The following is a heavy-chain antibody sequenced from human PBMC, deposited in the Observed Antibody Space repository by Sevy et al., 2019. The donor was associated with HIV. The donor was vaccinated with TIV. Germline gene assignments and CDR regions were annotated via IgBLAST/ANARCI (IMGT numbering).Heavy chain of an antibody. CDR3: AKEWTLLSDWYGEFDY. D-gene: IGHD6-19*01. CDR2: ISNSGANT. CDR1: GFTITNYG. V-gene: IGHV3-23*01. J-gene: IGHJ4*02. Sequence: GGSLRLSCAASGFTITNYGMHWVRQAPGKGLEWVSGISNSGANTYYADSVRGRLTVSRDNSKNTVYLQLNSLRAEDTAIYYCAKEWTLLSDWYGEFDYWGQGTLVTVSS.